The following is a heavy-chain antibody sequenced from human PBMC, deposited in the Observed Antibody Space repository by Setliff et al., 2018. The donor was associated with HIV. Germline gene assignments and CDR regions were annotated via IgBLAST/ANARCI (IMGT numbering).Heavy chain of an antibody. J-gene: IGHJ4*02. CDR2: ISSSTNYI. V-gene: IGHV3-21*01. CDR1: GFTFSSYS. CDR3: VRDASPDYDSGGYSAGGH. D-gene: IGHD3-22*01. Sequence: PGGSLRLSCAASGFTFSSYSMNWVRQAPGEGLEWVSSISSSTNYIFYADSVKGRFTISRDNAKNSLYLQLNSLRAEDTAVYYCVRDASPDYDSGGYSAGGHWGRGTLVTVSS.